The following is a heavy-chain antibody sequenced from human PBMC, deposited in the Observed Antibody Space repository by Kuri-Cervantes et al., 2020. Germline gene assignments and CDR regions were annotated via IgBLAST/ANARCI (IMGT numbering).Heavy chain of an antibody. J-gene: IGHJ3*02. D-gene: IGHD5/OR15-5a*01. V-gene: IGHV3-74*01. CDR1: GFTFSSYW. Sequence: VGSLWRSCAASGFTFSSYWRHWVRQAPGKGLVWVSRINSDGSSTSYADSVKGRFTITRDNAKNTLYLQMNSLRAEGTAVYYCASVLRSIDAFDIWGQGTMVTVSS. CDR2: INSDGSST. CDR3: ASVLRSIDAFDI.